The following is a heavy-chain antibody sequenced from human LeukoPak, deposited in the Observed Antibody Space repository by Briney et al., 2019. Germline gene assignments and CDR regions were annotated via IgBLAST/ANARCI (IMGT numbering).Heavy chain of an antibody. V-gene: IGHV3-15*04. Sequence: PGGSLRLSCAASGFTFSNAWMNWVRQAPGKGLEWVGRIASKTDGGTTDYAAPVKGRFTISRDDSKNTLFLQMNSLKTEDTAVYYCTTGIRGDCGQGTLVTVSS. CDR1: GFTFSNAW. CDR2: IASKTDGGTT. J-gene: IGHJ4*02. CDR3: TTGIRGD.